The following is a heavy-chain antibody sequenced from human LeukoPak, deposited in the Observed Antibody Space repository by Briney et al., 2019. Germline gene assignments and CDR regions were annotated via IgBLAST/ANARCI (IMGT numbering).Heavy chain of an antibody. V-gene: IGHV1-69*05. D-gene: IGHD5-12*01. Sequence: ASVKVSCKASGGTFSSYAISWVRQAPGQGLEWMGGIIPIFGTANYAQKFQGRVTITTDESTSTAYMELSSLRSEDTAVYYCAVVATAPSAHPPYDYYYYMDVWGKGTTVTVSS. CDR1: GGTFSSYA. J-gene: IGHJ6*03. CDR2: IIPIFGTA. CDR3: AVVATAPSAHPPYDYYYYMDV.